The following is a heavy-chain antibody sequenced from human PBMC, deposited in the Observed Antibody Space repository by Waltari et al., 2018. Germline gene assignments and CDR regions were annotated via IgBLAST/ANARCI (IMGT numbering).Heavy chain of an antibody. CDR3: ASPGGVTVPPTAFDI. V-gene: IGHV3-74*01. Sequence: EVQLVESGGGLVQPGGSLRLSCEASGFTFSSYWMYWVRQAPGKGLMWVSLISLDGSDTSYADSVKGRFTSSRDNAKNTLYLQMNSLGAEDTAVYYCASPGGVTVPPTAFDIWGQGTMVTVSS. J-gene: IGHJ3*02. CDR2: ISLDGSDT. D-gene: IGHD3-16*01. CDR1: GFTFSSYW.